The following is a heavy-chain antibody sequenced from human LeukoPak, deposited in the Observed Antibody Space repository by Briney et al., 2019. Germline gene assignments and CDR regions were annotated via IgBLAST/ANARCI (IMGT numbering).Heavy chain of an antibody. CDR1: GASISSGIYY. V-gene: IGHV4-31*03. Sequence: SQTLSLTCTVSGASISSGIYYWTWIRHHPGQGLEWIGYIYSSGFTHYNPSLRSRVTMSIDTTNNQFSLRMTSVTVADTATYYCARSRGTIYRADEYDIWGQGTMVTVSS. CDR3: ARSRGTIYRADEYDI. CDR2: IYSSGFT. J-gene: IGHJ3*02. D-gene: IGHD3-16*02.